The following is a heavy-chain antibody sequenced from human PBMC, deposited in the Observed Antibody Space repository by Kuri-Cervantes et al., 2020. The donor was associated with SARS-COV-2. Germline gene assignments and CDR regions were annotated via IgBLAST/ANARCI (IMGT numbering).Heavy chain of an antibody. Sequence: GESLKISCSASGFTFGDYAMSWVRQAPGKGLEWVGFIRSKAYGGTTEDAASVTVRFTISRDDSKSIAYLQMNSLKTEDTAVYYCTRVKLLWFAEFSWGQGTLVTVSS. V-gene: IGHV3-49*04. D-gene: IGHD3-10*01. CDR3: TRVKLLWFAEFS. J-gene: IGHJ4*02. CDR1: GFTFGDYA. CDR2: IRSKAYGGTT.